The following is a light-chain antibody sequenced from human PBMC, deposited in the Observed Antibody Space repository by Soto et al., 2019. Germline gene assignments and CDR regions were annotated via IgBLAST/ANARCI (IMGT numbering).Light chain of an antibody. V-gene: IGKV3-20*01. J-gene: IGKJ2*01. Sequence: ETVLTQSPGTVSLSPGERATLSCRTSQSVKSNYLAWYQQKPGQAPRLLIYGVFNRATGIPDRFSGSGSGTEFTLTISGLEPEDSAFYYCQHYDGSPRTFGQGTKLEIK. CDR2: GVF. CDR1: QSVKSNY. CDR3: QHYDGSPRT.